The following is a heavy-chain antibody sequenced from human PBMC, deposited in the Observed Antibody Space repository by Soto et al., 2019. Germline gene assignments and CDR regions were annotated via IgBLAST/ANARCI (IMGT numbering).Heavy chain of an antibody. D-gene: IGHD5-12*01. CDR2: IWYDGSNK. CDR3: VSQFGRWLRQYYFDY. V-gene: IGHV3-33*01. CDR1: GFTFSSYG. J-gene: IGHJ4*02. Sequence: QVQLVESGGGVVQPGRSLRLSCAASGFTFSSYGMHWVRQAPGKGLEWVAVIWYDGSNKYYADSVKGRFTISRDNSKNTLYLQMNSLRAEDTAVYYCVSQFGRWLRQYYFDYWGQGTLVTVSS.